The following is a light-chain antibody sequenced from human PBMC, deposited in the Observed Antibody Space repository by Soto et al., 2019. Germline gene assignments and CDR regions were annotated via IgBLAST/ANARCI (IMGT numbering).Light chain of an antibody. CDR1: QGIRSH. V-gene: IGKV1-9*01. Sequence: DNQLNQSPSFLSASVGNRVTITCRASQGIRSHLAWYQQKPGKAPKLLIYAASTLQSGVPSRFSGSGSGTDFTLTISSLPPEDFATYYCQQLNSYPRTFGQGTKVEIK. J-gene: IGKJ1*01. CDR2: AAS. CDR3: QQLNSYPRT.